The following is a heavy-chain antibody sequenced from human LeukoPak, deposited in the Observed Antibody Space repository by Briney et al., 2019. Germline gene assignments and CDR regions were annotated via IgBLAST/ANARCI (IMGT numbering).Heavy chain of an antibody. CDR2: IYYSGST. V-gene: IGHV4-59*08. CDR1: GGSISSYY. Sequence: SETLSLTCTVSGGSISSYYWSWIRQPPGKGLEWIGYIYYSGSTNYNPSLKSRVTISLDTSKNQFSLKLTSVTAADTAVYYCAGHHPRNTVDFWGQGTLVTVSS. CDR3: AGHHPRNTVDF. D-gene: IGHD2-8*02. J-gene: IGHJ4*02.